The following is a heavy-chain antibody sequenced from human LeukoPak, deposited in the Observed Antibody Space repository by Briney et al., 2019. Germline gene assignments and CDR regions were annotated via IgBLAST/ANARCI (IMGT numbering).Heavy chain of an antibody. CDR1: GYTFTSYD. CDR3: ARIRRIFGGYSWFDP. CDR2: MNPNSGNT. Sequence: GASVKVSCKASGYTFTSYDINWVRQATGQGLEWMGWMNPNSGNTGYAQKFQGRVTITRNTSISTAYMELSSLRSEDTAVYYCARIRRIFGGYSWFDPWGQGTLVTVSS. V-gene: IGHV1-8*03. D-gene: IGHD3-3*02. J-gene: IGHJ5*02.